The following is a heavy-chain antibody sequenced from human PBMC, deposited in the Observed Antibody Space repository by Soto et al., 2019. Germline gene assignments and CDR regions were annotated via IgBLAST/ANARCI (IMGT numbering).Heavy chain of an antibody. D-gene: IGHD1-7*01. Sequence: SVKVSCKASGGTFSSYAISWVRQAPGQGLEWMGGIIPIFGTANYAQKFQGRVTITADESTSTAYMELSSLRSEDTAAYYCAREVTGYNWNYHYYYYGMDVWGQGTTVTVSS. CDR2: IIPIFGTA. V-gene: IGHV1-69*13. CDR3: AREVTGYNWNYHYYYYGMDV. J-gene: IGHJ6*02. CDR1: GGTFSSYA.